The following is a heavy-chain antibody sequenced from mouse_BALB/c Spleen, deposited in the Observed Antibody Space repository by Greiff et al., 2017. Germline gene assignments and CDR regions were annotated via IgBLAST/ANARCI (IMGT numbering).Heavy chain of an antibody. V-gene: IGHV5-6-5*01. CDR1: GFTFSSYA. D-gene: IGHD1-2*01. Sequence: EVHLVESGGGLVKPGGSLKLSCAASGFTFSSYAMSWVRQTPEKRLEWVASISSGGSTYYPDSVKGRFTISRDNARNILYLQMSSLRSEDTAMYYCARGSLLRLGAMDYWGQGTSVTVSS. CDR3: ARGSLLRLGAMDY. CDR2: ISSGGST. J-gene: IGHJ4*01.